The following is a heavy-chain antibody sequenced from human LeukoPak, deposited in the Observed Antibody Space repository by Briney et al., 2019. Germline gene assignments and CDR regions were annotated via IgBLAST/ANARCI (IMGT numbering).Heavy chain of an antibody. Sequence: GGSLRLSCAASGFTVSTNYMSWVRQAPGKGLEWVSVIYSGDSTYYADSVKGRFTISRHSSKNTLYLQINSLRAEDTAVYYCARDLRGGNFDYWGQGTLVTVSS. CDR3: ARDLRGGNFDY. CDR1: GFTVSTNY. CDR2: IYSGDST. D-gene: IGHD2-15*01. V-gene: IGHV3-53*04. J-gene: IGHJ4*02.